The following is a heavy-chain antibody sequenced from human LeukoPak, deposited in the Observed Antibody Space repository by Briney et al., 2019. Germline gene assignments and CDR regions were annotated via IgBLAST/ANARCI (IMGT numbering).Heavy chain of an antibody. CDR1: AFTVSSNY. CDR2: IYSGGST. Sequence: GGSLRLSCAASAFTVSSNYMSWVRQAPGKGLEWVSVIYSGGSTYYADSVKGRFTISRDNSKNTLYLQMNSLRAEDTAVYYCATGGIVATIVPDYWGQGTLVTVSS. J-gene: IGHJ4*02. CDR3: ATGGIVATIVPDY. V-gene: IGHV3-53*01. D-gene: IGHD5-12*01.